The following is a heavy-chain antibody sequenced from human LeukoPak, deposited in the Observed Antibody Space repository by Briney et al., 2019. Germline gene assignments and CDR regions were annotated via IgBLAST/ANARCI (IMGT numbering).Heavy chain of an antibody. D-gene: IGHD1-1*01. CDR2: ISSSSSYI. CDR3: AKYWSRAFDS. V-gene: IGHV3-21*01. Sequence: GGSLRLSCAASGFTFSSYSMNWVRQAPGKGLEWVSSISSSSSYIYYADSVKGRFTISRDNAKNSLYLHMTRLRADDTAVYYCAKYWSRAFDSWGQGTLVSVSS. J-gene: IGHJ4*02. CDR1: GFTFSSYS.